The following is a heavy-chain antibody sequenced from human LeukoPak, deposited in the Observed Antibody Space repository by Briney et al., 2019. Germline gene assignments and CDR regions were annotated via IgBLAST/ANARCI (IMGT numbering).Heavy chain of an antibody. V-gene: IGHV3-23*01. CDR3: AKDISTRWYSSTPLPGDY. CDR1: GFTVSSNY. CDR2: ITGSGGNT. J-gene: IGHJ4*02. D-gene: IGHD6-13*01. Sequence: GGSLRLSCAASGFTVSSNYMSWVRQAPGKGLEWVSGITGSGGNTYYADSVKGRFTISRDNSKNTLYLQMSSLRAEDTAIYYCAKDISTRWYSSTPLPGDYWGQGTLVTVSS.